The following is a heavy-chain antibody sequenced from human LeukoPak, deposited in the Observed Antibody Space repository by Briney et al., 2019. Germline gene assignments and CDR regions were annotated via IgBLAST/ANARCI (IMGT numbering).Heavy chain of an antibody. D-gene: IGHD6-13*01. V-gene: IGHV1-2*02. J-gene: IGHJ5*02. CDR1: GYTFTGYY. CDR2: INPNSGST. CDR3: ALAAAGLNYFDP. Sequence: ASVKVSCKASGYTFTGYYMHWVRQDPGQGLEGMGWINPNSGSTNYAQKFQGRVTMTRDTSISTAYMDLSRLRSDDTAVYYCALAAAGLNYFDPWGQGTPVTVSS.